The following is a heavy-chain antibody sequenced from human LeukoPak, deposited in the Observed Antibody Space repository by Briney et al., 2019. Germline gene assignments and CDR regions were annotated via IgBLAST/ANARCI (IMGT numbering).Heavy chain of an antibody. Sequence: SETLSLTCTVSGGSISNYPWNWIRQPPGKGLEWIGYIYYSGSTNYNPSLKSRVTISVDTSKNQFSLKMTSVTAADTAVYYCARGLSWFSYWGQGTLVTVSS. J-gene: IGHJ4*02. V-gene: IGHV4-59*01. CDR2: IYYSGST. D-gene: IGHD2/OR15-2a*01. CDR3: ARGLSWFSY. CDR1: GGSISNYP.